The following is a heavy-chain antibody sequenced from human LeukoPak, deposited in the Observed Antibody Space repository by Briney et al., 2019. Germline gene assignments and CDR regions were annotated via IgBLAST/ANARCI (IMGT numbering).Heavy chain of an antibody. D-gene: IGHD5-18*01. Sequence: GGSLRLSCAASGLTFSSYAMSWVRQAPGKGLEWVSAISGSGGSTYYADSVKGRFTISRDNSKNTLYLQMNSLRAEDTAVYYCAKDRGYSYSEYYFDYWGQGTRVTVSS. V-gene: IGHV3-23*01. CDR1: GLTFSSYA. CDR3: AKDRGYSYSEYYFDY. J-gene: IGHJ4*02. CDR2: ISGSGGST.